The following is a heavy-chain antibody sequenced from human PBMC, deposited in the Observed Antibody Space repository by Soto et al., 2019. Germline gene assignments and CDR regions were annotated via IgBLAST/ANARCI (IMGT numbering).Heavy chain of an antibody. Sequence: ASVKVYCKASGYTFTSYGISWVRQAPGQGLEWMGWISAYNGNTNYAQKLQGRVTMTTDTSTSTAYMELRSLRSDDTAVYYCARSYDSSGYYTLHHWGQGTLVTVSS. CDR2: ISAYNGNT. CDR1: GYTFTSYG. D-gene: IGHD3-22*01. CDR3: ARSYDSSGYYTLHH. V-gene: IGHV1-18*01. J-gene: IGHJ1*01.